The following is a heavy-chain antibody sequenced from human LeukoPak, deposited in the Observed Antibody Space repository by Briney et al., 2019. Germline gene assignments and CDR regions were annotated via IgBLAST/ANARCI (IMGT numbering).Heavy chain of an antibody. D-gene: IGHD3-10*01. CDR2: ISYDGSNK. V-gene: IGHV3-30*18. Sequence: GGSLRLSCAASGFTFSSYEMNWVRQAPGKGLEWVAVISYDGSNKYYADSVKGRFTISRDNSKNTLYLQMNSLRAEDTAVYYCAKSINGFDPWGQGTLVTVSS. CDR3: AKSINGFDP. CDR1: GFTFSSYE. J-gene: IGHJ5*02.